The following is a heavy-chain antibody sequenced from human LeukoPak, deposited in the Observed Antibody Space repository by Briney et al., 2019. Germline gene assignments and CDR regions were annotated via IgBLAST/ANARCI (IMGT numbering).Heavy chain of an antibody. V-gene: IGHV4-38-2*01. CDR3: ARRAPGGVVVTAVWFDP. CDR1: GYSISSDYH. CDR2: ISHSGST. D-gene: IGHD2-21*02. Sequence: PSETLSLTCAVSGYSISSDYHWGWIRQPPGKGLEWITSISHSGSTSYNPSLKSRVTISVDTSKNQFSLKLTSVTAADTAVYYCARRAPGGVVVTAVWFDPWGQGILVTVSS. J-gene: IGHJ5*02.